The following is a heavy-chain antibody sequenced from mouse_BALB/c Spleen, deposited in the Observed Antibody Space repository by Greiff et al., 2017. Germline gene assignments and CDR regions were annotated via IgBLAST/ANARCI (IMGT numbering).Heavy chain of an antibody. D-gene: IGHD1-2*01. Sequence: VQLQQPGAELVKPGASVKLSCKASGYTFTSYWMHWVKQRPGQGLEWIGEIDPSDSYTNYNQKFKGKATLTVDKSSSTAYMQLSSLTSEDSAVYYCARWRLPFAYWGQGTLVTVSA. V-gene: IGHV1-69*02. CDR2: IDPSDSYT. J-gene: IGHJ3*01. CDR3: ARWRLPFAY. CDR1: GYTFTSYW.